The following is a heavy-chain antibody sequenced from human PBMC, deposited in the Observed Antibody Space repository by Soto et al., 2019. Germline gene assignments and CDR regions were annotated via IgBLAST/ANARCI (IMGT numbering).Heavy chain of an antibody. CDR1: GFTFSRYG. CDR3: ARDPSEGRVGNWFES. D-gene: IGHD2-2*01. Sequence: EVQLVDSGGGLVKPGGSLRLSCAASGFTFSRYGMNWVRQAPGKGLEWVSSISSSTSYVYYADSVKGRFSVSRDNAKKILYLEMYDLRTEDTAVYYCARDPSEGRVGNWFESWGQGTLVTVSS. CDR2: ISSSTSYV. V-gene: IGHV3-21*01. J-gene: IGHJ5*01.